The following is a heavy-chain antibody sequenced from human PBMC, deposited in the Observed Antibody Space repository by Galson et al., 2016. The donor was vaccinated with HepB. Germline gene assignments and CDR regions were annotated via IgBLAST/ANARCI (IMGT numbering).Heavy chain of an antibody. V-gene: IGHV4-39*01. D-gene: IGHD4-23*01. CDR3: ARRGNHYHGLDV. J-gene: IGHJ6*02. Sequence: TLYLTCAVSGGSVSSSAYFWGWIRQPPGKGLEWIGARYFTGSIYYNPSLKSRVTISVDTSKNQFSLRVTSVTAADTGVYYCARRGNHYHGLDVWGQGTTVTVSS. CDR1: GGSVSSSAYF. CDR2: RYFTGSI.